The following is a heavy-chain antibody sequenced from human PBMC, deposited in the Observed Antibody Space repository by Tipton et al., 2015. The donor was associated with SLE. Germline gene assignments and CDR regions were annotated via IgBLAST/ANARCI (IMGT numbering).Heavy chain of an antibody. Sequence: TLSLTCTVSGGSISSYYWSWIRQPPGKGLEWIGYIYYSGSTNYNPSPKSRVTISVDTSKNQFSLKLSSVTAADTAVYYCARGKRGVYGGKGYNWFDPWGQGTLVTVSS. CDR1: GGSISSYY. CDR3: ARGKRGVYGGKGYNWFDP. CDR2: IYYSGST. V-gene: IGHV4-59*01. J-gene: IGHJ5*02. D-gene: IGHD4-23*01.